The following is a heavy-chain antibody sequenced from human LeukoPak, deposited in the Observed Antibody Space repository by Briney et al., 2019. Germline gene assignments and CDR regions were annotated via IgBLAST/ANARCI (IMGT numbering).Heavy chain of an antibody. V-gene: IGHV3-9*01. CDR2: ISWNSGSI. Sequence: GGSLRLSCAASGFTFDDYAMHWVRQAPGKGLEWVSGISWNSGSIGYADSVKGRFTISRDNAKNSLYLQMNSLRAEDTAVYYCARDRESSSLDYWGQGTLVTVSS. J-gene: IGHJ4*02. CDR1: GFTFDDYA. CDR3: ARDRESSSLDY. D-gene: IGHD6-13*01.